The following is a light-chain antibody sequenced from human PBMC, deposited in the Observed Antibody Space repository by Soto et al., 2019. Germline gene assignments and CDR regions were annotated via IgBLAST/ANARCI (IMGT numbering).Light chain of an antibody. Sequence: NFMLTQPHSVSESPGKTVTISCTRSSGSIANNYMQWYQQRPGSAPTTVIFENNQRPSGVPDRFSGSTDGSSNSASLTIAGLQPEDEADYYCQSYDSSFVVFGGGTKLTVL. CDR1: SGSIANNY. CDR2: ENN. CDR3: QSYDSSFVV. J-gene: IGLJ2*01. V-gene: IGLV6-57*04.